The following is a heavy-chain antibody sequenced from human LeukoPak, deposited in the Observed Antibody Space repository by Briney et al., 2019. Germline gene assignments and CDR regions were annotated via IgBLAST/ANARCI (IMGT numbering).Heavy chain of an antibody. CDR3: ARERVWLQAPNFDY. CDR2: IKQDGSEK. CDR1: GFTFSSYW. D-gene: IGHD5-24*01. J-gene: IGHJ4*02. Sequence: GGSLKLSCAASGFTFSSYWMSWVRQAPGKGLEWVANIKQDGSEKYYVDSVKGRFTISRDNAKNSLYLQMNSLRAEDTAVYYCARERVWLQAPNFDYWGQGTLVTVSS. V-gene: IGHV3-7*01.